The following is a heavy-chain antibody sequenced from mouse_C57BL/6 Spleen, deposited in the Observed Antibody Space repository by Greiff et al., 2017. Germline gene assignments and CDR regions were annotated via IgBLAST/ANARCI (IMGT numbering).Heavy chain of an antibody. CDR1: GYTFTSYW. CDR3: TSAYYYGPQAWFAY. Sequence: VQLQQSGTVLARPGASVKMSCKTSGYTFTSYWMHWVKQRPGQGLEWIGAIYPGNSDTSYNQKFKGKAKLTAVTSASTAYMELSSLTNEDSAVYYCTSAYYYGPQAWFAYWGQGTLVTVSA. J-gene: IGHJ3*01. D-gene: IGHD1-1*01. CDR2: IYPGNSDT. V-gene: IGHV1-5*01.